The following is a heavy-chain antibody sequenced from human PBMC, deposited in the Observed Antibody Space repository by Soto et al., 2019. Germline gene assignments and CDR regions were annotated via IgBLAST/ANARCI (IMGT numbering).Heavy chain of an antibody. J-gene: IGHJ6*02. V-gene: IGHV3-23*01. CDR2: VSAGGGSP. CDR1: GFTFSSYA. CDR3: ARDKKYYGMDV. Sequence: GGSLRLSCAASGFTFSSYAMTWVRQAPGKGLEWVSSVSAGGGSPYYADSVKGRFTISRENAKNSLYLQMNSLRAEDTAVYYCARDKKYYGMDVWGQGTTVTVSS.